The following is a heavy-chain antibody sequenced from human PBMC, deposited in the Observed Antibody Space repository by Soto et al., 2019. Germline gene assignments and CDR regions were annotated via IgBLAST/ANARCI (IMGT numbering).Heavy chain of an antibody. CDR1: GFTFGDYA. CDR3: TRDSNLAVAGTSAFDY. D-gene: IGHD6-19*01. V-gene: IGHV3-49*05. Sequence: EVQLVESGGGLVKPGRSLRLSCTASGFTFGDYAMSWFRQAPGKGLEWVGFIRSKAYGGTTEYAASVKGRFTISRDDCKSIAYLQMNSLKTEDTAVYYCTRDSNLAVAGTSAFDYWGQGTLVTVSS. J-gene: IGHJ4*02. CDR2: IRSKAYGGTT.